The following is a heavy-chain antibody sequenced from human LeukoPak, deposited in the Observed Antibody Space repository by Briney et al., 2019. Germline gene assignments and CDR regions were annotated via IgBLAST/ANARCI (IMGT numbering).Heavy chain of an antibody. CDR2: MNPNSGNT. D-gene: IGHD3-22*01. Sequence: ASVKVSCKASGYTFTSYDTNWVRQATGQGLEWMGWMNPNSGNTGYAQKFQGRVTMTRNTSISTAYMELSSLRSEDTAVYYCARTYYYDSSGYYNWFDPWGQGTLVTVSS. J-gene: IGHJ5*02. CDR3: ARTYYYDSSGYYNWFDP. V-gene: IGHV1-8*01. CDR1: GYTFTSYD.